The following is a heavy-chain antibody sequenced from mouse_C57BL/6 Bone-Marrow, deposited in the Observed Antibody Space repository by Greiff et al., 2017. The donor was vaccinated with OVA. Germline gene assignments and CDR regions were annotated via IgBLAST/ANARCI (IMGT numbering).Heavy chain of an antibody. CDR3: AREDDYDWYFDV. Sequence: QVQLQQSGPELVKPGASVKISCKASGYAFSSSWMNWVKQRPGKGLEWIGRIHPGDGDTNYNGKFKGKATLTVDKSSSTAYMQLSSLTSEDSAVYFCAREDDYDWYFDVWGTGTTVTVSA. CDR1: GYAFSSSW. D-gene: IGHD2-4*01. CDR2: IHPGDGDT. J-gene: IGHJ1*03. V-gene: IGHV1-82*01.